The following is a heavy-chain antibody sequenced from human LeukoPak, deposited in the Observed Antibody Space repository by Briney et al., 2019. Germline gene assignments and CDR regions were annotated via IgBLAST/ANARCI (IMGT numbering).Heavy chain of an antibody. D-gene: IGHD6-19*01. Sequence: GGSLRLSCAASRFTVSSNYMTWVRQAPGKGLEWVSVIYSGGSTYYADSVKGRFTISRDNSKNTLYLQMNSLRAEDTAVYYCARDSTYSSGWSHFDHWGQGTLVTVSS. CDR2: IYSGGST. J-gene: IGHJ4*02. CDR1: RFTVSSNY. CDR3: ARDSTYSSGWSHFDH. V-gene: IGHV3-66*01.